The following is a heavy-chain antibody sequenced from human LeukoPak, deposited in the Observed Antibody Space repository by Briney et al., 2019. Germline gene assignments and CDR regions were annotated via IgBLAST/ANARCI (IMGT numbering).Heavy chain of an antibody. Sequence: PSETLSLTCTVSGGSISSSSYYWSWIRQPPGQGLEWIGEINHSGSTNYNPSLKSRVTISVDTSKNQFSLKLSSVTAADTAVYYCARLNTAMVPYYFDYWGQGTLVTVSS. CDR1: GGSISSSSYY. CDR2: INHSGST. CDR3: ARLNTAMVPYYFDY. V-gene: IGHV4-39*07. D-gene: IGHD5-18*01. J-gene: IGHJ4*02.